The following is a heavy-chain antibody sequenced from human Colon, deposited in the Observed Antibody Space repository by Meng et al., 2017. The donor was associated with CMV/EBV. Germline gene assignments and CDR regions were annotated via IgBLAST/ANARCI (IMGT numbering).Heavy chain of an antibody. D-gene: IGHD3-3*01. CDR3: ATFGGDFDY. CDR2: INPVTGDT. CDR1: GYTFNGYF. Sequence: VQVVQSGAEVKEPGASVKVSCKTSGYTFNGYFRHWVRQAPGQGLGWMGWINPVTGDTSYAQKFQVRVTMTRDTSISTAYMELSSLRSDDTAVYYCATFGGDFDYWGQGTLVTVSS. J-gene: IGHJ4*02. V-gene: IGHV1-2*02.